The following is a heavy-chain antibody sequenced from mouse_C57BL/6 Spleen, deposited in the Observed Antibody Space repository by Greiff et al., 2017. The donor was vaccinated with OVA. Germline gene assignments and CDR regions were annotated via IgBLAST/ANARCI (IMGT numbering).Heavy chain of an antibody. Sequence: QVQLQQPGAELVRPGSSVKLSCKASGYTFTSYWMHWVKQRPIQGLEWIGTIDPSDSDTHYNQKFKDKATLTVDKSSSTAYMQLSSLTSEDSAVDYCARKDYSNYNWYFDVWGTGTTVTVSS. J-gene: IGHJ1*03. CDR2: IDPSDSDT. V-gene: IGHV1-52*01. CDR3: ARKDYSNYNWYFDV. D-gene: IGHD2-5*01. CDR1: GYTFTSYW.